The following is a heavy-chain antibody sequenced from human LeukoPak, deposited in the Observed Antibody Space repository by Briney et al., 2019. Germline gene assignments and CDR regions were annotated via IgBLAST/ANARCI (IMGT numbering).Heavy chain of an antibody. J-gene: IGHJ4*02. D-gene: IGHD6-19*01. CDR2: TYYRSKLYN. V-gene: IGHV6-1*01. Sequence: SQTLSLTCALSGDSVSNNSAAWNWIRQSPSRGLEWLGRTYYRSKLYNDYAGSVKSRITINPDTSKNQFSLQVNSVTPEDTAVFYCARAPTPIIAVAGSFDYWGQGTLVTVSS. CDR3: ARAPTPIIAVAGSFDY. CDR1: GDSVSNNSAA.